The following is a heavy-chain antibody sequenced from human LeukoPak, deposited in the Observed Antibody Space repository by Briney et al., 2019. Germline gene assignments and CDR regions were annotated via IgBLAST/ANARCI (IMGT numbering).Heavy chain of an antibody. V-gene: IGHV4-34*01. CDR1: GGSFSGYY. Sequence: PSETLSLTCAVYGGSFSGYYWSWIRQPPGKGLEWIGEINHSGSTNYNPSLKSRVTISVETSKNQFSLKLSSVTAADTAVYYCARGYCTNAVCSLGPTQAWGQGTLVTVSS. D-gene: IGHD2-8*01. J-gene: IGHJ4*02. CDR2: INHSGST. CDR3: ARGYCTNAVCSLGPTQA.